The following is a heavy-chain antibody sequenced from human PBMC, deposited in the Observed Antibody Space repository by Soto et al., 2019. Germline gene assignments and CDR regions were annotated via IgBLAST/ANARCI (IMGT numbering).Heavy chain of an antibody. CDR1: GFTFDDYA. D-gene: IGHD5-18*01. V-gene: IGHV3-9*01. Sequence: GGSLRLSCAASGFTFDDYAMHWVRQAPGKGLEWVSGISWNSGSIGYADSVKGRFTISRDNAKNSLYLQMNSLRAEDTALYYCAKEGPAMALDAFDIWGQGTMVTVSS. CDR3: AKEGPAMALDAFDI. CDR2: ISWNSGSI. J-gene: IGHJ3*02.